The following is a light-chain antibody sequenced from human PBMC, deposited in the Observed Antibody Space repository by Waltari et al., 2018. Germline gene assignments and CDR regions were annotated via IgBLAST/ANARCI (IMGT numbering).Light chain of an antibody. CDR1: KLGDKY. CDR2: QDS. CDR3: QAWDSSSWV. Sequence: SYELTQPPSVSVSPGQTASITCSGDKLGDKYACWYQQKPGQSPVLVIDQDSKRPSGIPERFSGSNSGNTATLTISGTQAMDEADYYCQAWDSSSWVFGGGTKLTVL. J-gene: IGLJ3*02. V-gene: IGLV3-1*01.